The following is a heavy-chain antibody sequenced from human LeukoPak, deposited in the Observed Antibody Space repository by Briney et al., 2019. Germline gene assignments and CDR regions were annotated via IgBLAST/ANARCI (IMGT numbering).Heavy chain of an antibody. V-gene: IGHV5-51*01. CDR3: ASPRQQLDDGMDV. CDR2: IYPGDSDT. CDR1: GYSFTSYW. D-gene: IGHD6-13*01. Sequence: GESLKISCKGSGYSFTSYWIGWVRQMPGKGLEWMGIIYPGDSDTRYSPSFQGQVTISADKSISTAYLQWSSLKASDTAMYYCASPRQQLDDGMDVWGQGTTVTVSS. J-gene: IGHJ6*02.